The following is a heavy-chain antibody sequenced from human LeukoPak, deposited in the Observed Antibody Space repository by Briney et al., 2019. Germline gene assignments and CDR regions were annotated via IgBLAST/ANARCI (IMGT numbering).Heavy chain of an antibody. J-gene: IGHJ4*02. CDR1: GFTFNNYA. CDR2: IYSGGTI. D-gene: IGHD7-27*01. V-gene: IGHV3-66*01. Sequence: GGSLRLSCAASGFTFNNYAMTWVRQAPGKGLEWVSVIYSGGTIYYADSVKGRFTISRDNSKNTVYLEMNSLRAEDTAVYYCARDGENHYYDYWGQGTLVTVST. CDR3: ARDGENHYYDY.